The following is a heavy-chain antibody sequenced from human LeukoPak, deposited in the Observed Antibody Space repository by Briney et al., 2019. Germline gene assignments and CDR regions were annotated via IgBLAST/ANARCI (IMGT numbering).Heavy chain of an antibody. V-gene: IGHV4-34*01. CDR3: AVLMRHYGIDV. D-gene: IGHD3-9*01. CDR2: INYDGHT. CDR1: GGSLSGNY. J-gene: IGHJ6*02. Sequence: SETLSLTCAVHGGSLSGNYWNWIRQTPGKGPEWLGDINYDGHTNYSPSLESRLTISVDSSKNQFALTLRSVTAADAAVYYCAVLMRHYGIDVWGQGTTVTFSS.